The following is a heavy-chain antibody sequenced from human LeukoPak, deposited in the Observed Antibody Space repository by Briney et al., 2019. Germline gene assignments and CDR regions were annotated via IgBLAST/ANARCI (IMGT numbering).Heavy chain of an antibody. J-gene: IGHJ3*01. CDR3: ATFRFLGT. CDR1: GFTFNNYR. D-gene: IGHD3-3*01. V-gene: IGHV3-7*03. CDR2: IKPGGNEK. Sequence: GGPLRLSCAASGFTFNNYRMTCVRQAPGKGLEWVANIKPGGNEKYYVDSVKGRFTISRDNVKNSLYLQMNSLRAEDTAIYYCATFRFLGTWGQGTMVTVSP.